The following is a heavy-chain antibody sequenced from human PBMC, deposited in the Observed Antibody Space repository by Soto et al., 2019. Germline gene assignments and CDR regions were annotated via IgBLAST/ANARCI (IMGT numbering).Heavy chain of an antibody. D-gene: IGHD2-2*02. Sequence: QVQLQESGPGLVKPSQTLSLTCIVSGGSISTTGYYWSWIRQHPGKGLEWIGHIYHNGATDYNPSRKSRVTMSVDTSKNHFSLRVNSVTAADTAVYYCANTLRGYCTSTICHNWYFDFWGRGTLVTVSS. CDR1: GGSISTTGYY. J-gene: IGHJ2*01. V-gene: IGHV4-31*03. CDR2: IYHNGAT. CDR3: ANTLRGYCTSTICHNWYFDF.